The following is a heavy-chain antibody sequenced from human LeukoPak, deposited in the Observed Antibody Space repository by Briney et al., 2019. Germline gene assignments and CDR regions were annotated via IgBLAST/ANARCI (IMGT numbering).Heavy chain of an antibody. Sequence: SETLSLTCAIYVGSFSGYYWTWIRQPPGKGLEWIGEINHSGSTNYNPSLKSRVTISGDTSKNQFSLKLSSVTAADTAVYYCARETYGSGRSDYWGQGTLVTVSS. CDR3: ARETYGSGRSDY. CDR2: INHSGST. V-gene: IGHV4-34*01. J-gene: IGHJ4*02. CDR1: VGSFSGYY. D-gene: IGHD3-10*01.